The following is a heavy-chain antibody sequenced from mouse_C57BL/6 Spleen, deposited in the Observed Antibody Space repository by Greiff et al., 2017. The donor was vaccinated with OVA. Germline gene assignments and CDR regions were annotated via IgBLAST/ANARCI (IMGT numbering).Heavy chain of an antibody. J-gene: IGHJ4*01. D-gene: IGHD2-12*01. CDR1: GYTFTSYL. CDR2: IHPNSGST. V-gene: IGHV1-64*01. CDR3: ARDSHYAMDY. Sequence: QVQLQQPGAELVKPGASVKLSCKASGYTFTSYLMHWVKQRPGQGLEWIGMIHPNSGSTNYNEKFKGKATLTVDKSSSTAYMQLSSLTSEDSAVYYCARDSHYAMDYWGQGTSVTVSS.